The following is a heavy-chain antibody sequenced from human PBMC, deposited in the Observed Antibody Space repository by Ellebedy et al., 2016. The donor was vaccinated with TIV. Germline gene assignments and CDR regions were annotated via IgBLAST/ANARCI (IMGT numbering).Heavy chain of an antibody. V-gene: IGHV3-23*01. CDR2: ISGSGGST. D-gene: IGHD6-19*01. J-gene: IGHJ4*02. Sequence: GESLKISCAASGFTFSSYAMSWVRQAPGKGLEWVSAISGSGGSTYYADSVKGRFTISRDNSKNTLYLQMNSLRAEDTAVYYCAKGTSSGWYGGFDYWGQGTLVTVSS. CDR3: AKGTSSGWYGGFDY. CDR1: GFTFSSYA.